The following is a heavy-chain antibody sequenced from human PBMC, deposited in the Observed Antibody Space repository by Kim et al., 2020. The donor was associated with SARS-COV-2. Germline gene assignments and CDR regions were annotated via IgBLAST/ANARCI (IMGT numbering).Heavy chain of an antibody. Sequence: GGSLRLSCAASGFTFSSYSMNWVRQAPGKGLEWVSSISSSSSYIYYADSVKGRFTISRDNAKNSLYLQMNSLRAEDTAVYYCAWFRDSSGYTFDYWGQGTLVTVSS. CDR1: GFTFSSYS. CDR3: AWFRDSSGYTFDY. D-gene: IGHD3-22*01. CDR2: ISSSSSYI. J-gene: IGHJ4*02. V-gene: IGHV3-21*01.